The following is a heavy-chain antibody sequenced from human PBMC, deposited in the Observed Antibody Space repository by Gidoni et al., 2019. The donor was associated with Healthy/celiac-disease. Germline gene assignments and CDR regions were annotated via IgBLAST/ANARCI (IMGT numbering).Heavy chain of an antibody. J-gene: IGHJ4*02. D-gene: IGHD2-21*02. CDR2: IYWNDDK. Sequence: QITLKESGPTLVKPTQTLTLTCTFAGFSLSTSGVGVGWIRQPPGKALEWLALIYWNDDKRYSPSLKSRLTITKDTSKNQVVLTMTNMDPVDTATYYCAHTMVVVTANTGIFDYWGQGTLVTVSS. V-gene: IGHV2-5*01. CDR3: AHTMVVVTANTGIFDY. CDR1: GFSLSTSGVG.